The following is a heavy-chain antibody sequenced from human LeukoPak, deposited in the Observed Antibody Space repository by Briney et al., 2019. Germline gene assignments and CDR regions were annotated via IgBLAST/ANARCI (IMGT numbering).Heavy chain of an antibody. D-gene: IGHD3-22*01. CDR3: ARVFYDSSGYYPSGRDAFDI. V-gene: IGHV3-48*03. J-gene: IGHJ3*02. CDR2: ISSSGSTI. Sequence: GGSLRLSCEGSGFSFSSYWMTWVRQAPGKGLEWVSYISSSGSTIYYADSVKGRFTISRDNAKNSLYLQMNSLRAEDTAVYYCARVFYDSSGYYPSGRDAFDIWGQGTMVTVSS. CDR1: GFSFSSYW.